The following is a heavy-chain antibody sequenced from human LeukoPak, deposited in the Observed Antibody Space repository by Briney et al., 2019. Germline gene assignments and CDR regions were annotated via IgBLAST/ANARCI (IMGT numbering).Heavy chain of an antibody. CDR2: VYYSGST. V-gene: IGHV4-39*01. CDR1: GGSISSGRYY. D-gene: IGHD5-18*01. CDR3: ARQDTAMVSPFDY. Sequence: SETLSLTCTVSGGSISSGRYYWGWIRQPPGKGLEWIGSVYYSGSTSYNPSVGTRITVSIDTSKNQFSLKLRSVTAADTAVYYCARQDTAMVSPFDYWGQGTLVTVSS. J-gene: IGHJ4*02.